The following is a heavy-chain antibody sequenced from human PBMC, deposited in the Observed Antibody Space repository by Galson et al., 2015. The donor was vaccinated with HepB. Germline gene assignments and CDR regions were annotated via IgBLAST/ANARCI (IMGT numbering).Heavy chain of an antibody. D-gene: IGHD1-26*01. V-gene: IGHV3-66*01. CDR1: GFTVSSNY. CDR2: IYSGGST. J-gene: IGHJ3*02. CDR3: ARDMVGARDDAFDI. Sequence: SLRLSCAASGFTVSSNYMSWVRQAPGKGLEWVSVIYSGGSTYYADSVKGRFTISRDNSKNTLYLQMNSLRAEDTAVYYCARDMVGARDDAFDIWGQGTMVTVSS.